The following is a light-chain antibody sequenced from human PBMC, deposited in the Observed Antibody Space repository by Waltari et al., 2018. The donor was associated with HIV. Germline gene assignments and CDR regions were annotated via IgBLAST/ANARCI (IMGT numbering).Light chain of an antibody. Sequence: SAVPPPASVSGLPGQSVTISCTGDGNDFALRHFVSWYQHPPDKVPRLIFSDVDSRASGIPDRFSASKSGETAFLTISSLRTEDEAVYYCASFTADDTMMFGGGTLVTVL. V-gene: IGLV2-14*01. CDR3: ASFTADDTMM. CDR2: DVD. J-gene: IGLJ3*02. CDR1: GNDFALRHF.